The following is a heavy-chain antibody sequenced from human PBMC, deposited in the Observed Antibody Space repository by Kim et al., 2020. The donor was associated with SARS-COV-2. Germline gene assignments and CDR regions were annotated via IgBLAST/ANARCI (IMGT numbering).Heavy chain of an antibody. CDR2: ISSSSSTI. J-gene: IGHJ1*01. Sequence: GGSLRLSCAASGFTFSSYSMNWVRQAPGKGLEWVSYISSSSSTIYYADSVKGRFTISRDNAKNSLYLQMNSLRAEDTAVYYCAREIAAAGEYFQHWGQGTLVTVSS. V-gene: IGHV3-48*04. D-gene: IGHD6-13*01. CDR1: GFTFSSYS. CDR3: AREIAAAGEYFQH.